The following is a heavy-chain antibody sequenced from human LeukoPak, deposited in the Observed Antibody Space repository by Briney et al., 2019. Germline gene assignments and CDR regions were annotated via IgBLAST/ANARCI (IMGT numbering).Heavy chain of an antibody. Sequence: PGGSLRLSCAASGFTVSSNYMSWVRQAPGKGLEWVSIFYRGGSTYYADSVKGRFTVSRDNSKNILYLQMNSLRVEDTAVYYCARSQDGSGSYFYYFYIDVWGKGTTV. CDR3: ARSQDGSGSYFYYFYIDV. CDR1: GFTVSSNY. V-gene: IGHV3-66*01. J-gene: IGHJ6*03. D-gene: IGHD3-10*01. CDR2: FYRGGST.